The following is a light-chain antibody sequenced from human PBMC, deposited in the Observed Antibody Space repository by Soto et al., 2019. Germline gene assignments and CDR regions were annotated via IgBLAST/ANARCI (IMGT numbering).Light chain of an antibody. CDR2: GNS. CDR1: RSNIGAGYD. V-gene: IGLV1-40*01. CDR3: QSYDSSLSGWA. Sequence: QSVLTQPPSVSGAPGQRVTISCTGSRSNIGAGYDVHWYQQLPGTAPKLLIYGNSNRPSGVPDRFSGSKSGTSASLAITGLQAEDEADYYCQSYDSSLSGWAFGGGTQLTVL. J-gene: IGLJ3*02.